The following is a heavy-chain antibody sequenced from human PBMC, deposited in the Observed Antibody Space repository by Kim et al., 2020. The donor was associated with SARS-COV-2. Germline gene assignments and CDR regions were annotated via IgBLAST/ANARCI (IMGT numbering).Heavy chain of an antibody. V-gene: IGHV3-21*01. CDR2: ITSGSSNI. CDR3: ARNGLEYHLILEFDS. J-gene: IGHJ4*02. Sequence: GGSLRLSCAASGFTFSTYTMNWVRQAPGKGLEWVSSITSGSSNIYYADSVMGRFTISRDNAKNSLYLQMNSLRAEDTAVYYCARNGLEYHLILEFDSWGPGTLVTVSS. D-gene: IGHD2-2*01. CDR1: GFTFSTYT.